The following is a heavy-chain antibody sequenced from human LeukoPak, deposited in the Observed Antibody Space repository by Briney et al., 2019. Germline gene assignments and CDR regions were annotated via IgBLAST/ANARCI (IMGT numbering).Heavy chain of an antibody. CDR3: ARARAAAYYYYMDV. D-gene: IGHD6-13*01. Sequence: ASVKLSCNASGYTFTSYDINWVRQATGQGLEWMGWMNPNSGNTGYAQKFQGRVTMTRNTSISTAYMELSSLRSEDTAVYCCARARAAAYYYYMDVWGKGTTVTVSS. V-gene: IGHV1-8*01. CDR2: MNPNSGNT. J-gene: IGHJ6*03. CDR1: GYTFTSYD.